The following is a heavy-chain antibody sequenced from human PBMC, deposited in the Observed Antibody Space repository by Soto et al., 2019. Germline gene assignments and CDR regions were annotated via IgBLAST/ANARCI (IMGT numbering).Heavy chain of an antibody. CDR3: AREDSSGYYSRDAFDI. D-gene: IGHD3-22*01. J-gene: IGHJ3*02. Sequence: QVQLVESGGGLVKPGGSLRLSCAASGFTFSDYYMSWIRQAPGKGLEWVSYISSSGSTIYYADSVKGRFTISRDNXKXXLYLQMNSLRAEDTAVYYCAREDSSGYYSRDAFDIWGQGTMVTVSS. CDR1: GFTFSDYY. V-gene: IGHV3-11*01. CDR2: ISSSGSTI.